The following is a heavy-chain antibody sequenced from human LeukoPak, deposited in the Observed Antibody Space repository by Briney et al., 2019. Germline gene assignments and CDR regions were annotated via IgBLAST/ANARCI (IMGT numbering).Heavy chain of an antibody. CDR1: GGSISSYY. V-gene: IGHV4-59*08. J-gene: IGHJ2*01. Sequence: SETLSLTCTVSGGSISSYYWSWIRQPPGKGLECIGYIHYRGTTNYNPSLKSRVTMSVDTSKNQFSLKLSSVTAADTAVYYCARGIRDGYSSYWYFDLWGRGTLVTVSS. CDR3: ARGIRDGYSSYWYFDL. D-gene: IGHD5-24*01. CDR2: IHYRGTT.